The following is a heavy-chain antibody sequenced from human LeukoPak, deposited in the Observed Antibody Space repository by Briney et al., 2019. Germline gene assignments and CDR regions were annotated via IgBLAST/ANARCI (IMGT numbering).Heavy chain of an antibody. CDR3: AKDSLSYYDFWSGYEGIDY. Sequence: GGSLRLSCSASGFTFSSYAMHWVRQAPGKGLEYVSAISSNGGSTYYADSVKGRFTISRDNSKNTLYLQMNSLRAEDTAVYYCAKDSLSYYDFWSGYEGIDYWGQGTLVTVSS. D-gene: IGHD3-3*01. J-gene: IGHJ4*02. V-gene: IGHV3-64*04. CDR2: ISSNGGST. CDR1: GFTFSSYA.